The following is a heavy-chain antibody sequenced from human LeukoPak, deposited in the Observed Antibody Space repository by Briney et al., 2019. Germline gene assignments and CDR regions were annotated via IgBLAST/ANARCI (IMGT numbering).Heavy chain of an antibody. CDR1: GYTFTGYY. Sequence: GASVKVSCKASGYTFTGYYMHWVRQAPGQGLEWMGWINPNSGGTNYAQKFQGRVTMTRDTSISTAYMELSSLRSEDTAVYYCARCLRGGDFVAQDAFDIWGQGTMVTVSS. CDR2: INPNSGGT. D-gene: IGHD2-21*02. J-gene: IGHJ3*02. CDR3: ARCLRGGDFVAQDAFDI. V-gene: IGHV1-2*02.